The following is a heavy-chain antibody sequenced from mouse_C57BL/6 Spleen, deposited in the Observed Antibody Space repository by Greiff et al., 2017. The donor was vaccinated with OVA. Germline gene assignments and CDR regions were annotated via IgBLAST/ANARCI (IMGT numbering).Heavy chain of an antibody. D-gene: IGHD1-1*01. CDR1: GYTFTSYW. J-gene: IGHJ2*01. CDR2: IDPSDSYT. V-gene: IGHV1-50*01. Sequence: VQLQQSGAELVKPGASVKLSCKASGYTFTSYWMQWVKQRPGQGLEWIGEIDPSDSYTNYNQKFKGKATLTVDTSSSTAYMQLSSLTSEDSAVYYCARTYYGSSYVDYRGQGTTLTVAS. CDR3: ARTYYGSSYVDY.